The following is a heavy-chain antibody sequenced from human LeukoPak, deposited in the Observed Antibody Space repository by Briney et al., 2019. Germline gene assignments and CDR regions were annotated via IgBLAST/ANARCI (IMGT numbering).Heavy chain of an antibody. J-gene: IGHJ4*02. V-gene: IGHV3-49*04. CDR3: TMAAAEY. CDR2: IRSKAYGGTT. D-gene: IGHD6-13*01. CDR1: GFTFGDYA. Sequence: PGGSLRLSCTASGFTFGDYAMSWVRQAPGKGLEWVGFIRSKAYGGTTEYAASVKGRFTISRDDSKSIAYLQMNSLKTEDTAVYYCTMAAAEYWGQGTLVTVSS.